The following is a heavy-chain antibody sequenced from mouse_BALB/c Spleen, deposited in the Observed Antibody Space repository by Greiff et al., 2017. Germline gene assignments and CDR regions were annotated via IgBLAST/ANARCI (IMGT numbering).Heavy chain of an antibody. CDR2: ISSGSSTI. Sequence: EVQLVESGGGLVQPGGSRKLSCAASGFTFSSFGMHWVRQAPEKGLEWVAYISSGSSTIYYADTVKGRFTISRDNPKNTLFLQMTMLRSEDTAMYYCARWDGSSDFDYWGQGTTLTVSS. CDR1: GFTFSSFG. CDR3: ARWDGSSDFDY. V-gene: IGHV5-17*02. D-gene: IGHD1-1*01. J-gene: IGHJ2*01.